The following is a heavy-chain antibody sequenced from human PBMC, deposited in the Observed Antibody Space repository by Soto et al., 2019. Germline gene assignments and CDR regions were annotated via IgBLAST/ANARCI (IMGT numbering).Heavy chain of an antibody. V-gene: IGHV1-3*01. CDR3: ARVLVGATPVDY. D-gene: IGHD1-26*01. CDR1: GYTFTRYG. CDR2: INAGNGNT. J-gene: IGHJ4*02. Sequence: ASVKVSCKASGYTFTRYGMHWVRQAPGQRLEWMGWINAGNGNTKYSQKFQGRVTITGDTSASTAYMELSSLRSEDTAVYYCARVLVGATPVDYWGQGTLVTVSS.